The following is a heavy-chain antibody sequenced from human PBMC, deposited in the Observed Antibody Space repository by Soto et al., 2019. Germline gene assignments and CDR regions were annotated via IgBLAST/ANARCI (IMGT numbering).Heavy chain of an antibody. J-gene: IGHJ4*02. Sequence: EVQLLESGGGLVQPGGSLRLSCAASGFTFATYTMSWVRQTPGKGLEWVSAITGSDGRTYYADSGKGRFTISRDNSKNTLYLQMNSLGAEDTAVYYCAKNSAATIRVGFDYWGQGTLVTVSS. CDR2: ITGSDGRT. V-gene: IGHV3-23*01. D-gene: IGHD5-12*01. CDR1: GFTFATYT. CDR3: AKNSAATIRVGFDY.